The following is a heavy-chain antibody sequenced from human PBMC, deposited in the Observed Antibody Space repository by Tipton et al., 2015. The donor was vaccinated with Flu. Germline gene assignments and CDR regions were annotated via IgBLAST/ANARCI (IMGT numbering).Heavy chain of an antibody. D-gene: IGHD6-19*01. CDR1: GFTFSSYA. CDR3: ARGPPQQWLVPGGMDV. CDR2: ISSKGGST. J-gene: IGHJ6*02. Sequence: SGFTFSSYAMHWVRQAPGKGLEYVSAISSKGGSTYYANSVKGRFTISRDNSKNTLYLQMGSLRAEDMAVYYCARGPPQQWLVPGGMDVWGQGTTVTVSS. V-gene: IGHV3-64*01.